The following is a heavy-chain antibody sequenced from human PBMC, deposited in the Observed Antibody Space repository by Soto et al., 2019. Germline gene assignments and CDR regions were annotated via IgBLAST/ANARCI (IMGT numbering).Heavy chain of an antibody. V-gene: IGHV3-23*01. CDR1: GFIFSDYA. J-gene: IGHJ4*02. CDR3: AKDHDFWSGSNPPRYFDY. CDR2: ITGSGSRT. Sequence: GGSLRLSCAASGFIFSDYAMNWVRRAPGKGLEWVSVITGSGSRTYYSDSVKGRFTVSRDNSKNTLYLQMNSLRADDTAVYYCAKDHDFWSGSNPPRYFDYWGLGTLVTVSS. D-gene: IGHD3-3*01.